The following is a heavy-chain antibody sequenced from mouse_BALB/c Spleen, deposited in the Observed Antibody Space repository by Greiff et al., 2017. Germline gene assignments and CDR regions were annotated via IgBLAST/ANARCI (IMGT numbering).Heavy chain of an antibody. V-gene: IGHV5-4*02. J-gene: IGHJ4*01. CDR3: ARKKGAMDY. Sequence: EVKLVESGGGLVKPGGSLKLSCAASGFTFSDYYMYWVRQTPEKRLEWVATISDGGSYTYYPDSVKGRFTISRDNAKNNLYLQMSSLKSEDTAMYYCARKKGAMDYWGQGTSVTVSS. CDR1: GFTFSDYY. CDR2: ISDGGSYT.